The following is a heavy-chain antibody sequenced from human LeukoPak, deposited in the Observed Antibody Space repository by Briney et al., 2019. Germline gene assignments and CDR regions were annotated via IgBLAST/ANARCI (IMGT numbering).Heavy chain of an antibody. Sequence: SETLSLTCTVSGGSISSYYWSWIRQPPGKGLEWIGYIYYSGSTNYNPSLKSRVTISVDTSKNQFSLKLSSVTAADTAVYYCARMRYSNDLVTFDYWGQGTLVTVSS. CDR3: ARMRYSNDLVTFDY. CDR2: IYYSGST. V-gene: IGHV4-59*01. J-gene: IGHJ4*02. CDR1: GGSISSYY. D-gene: IGHD4-11*01.